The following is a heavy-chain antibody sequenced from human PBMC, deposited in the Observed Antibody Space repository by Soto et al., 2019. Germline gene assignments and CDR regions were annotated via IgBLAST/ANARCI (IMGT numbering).Heavy chain of an antibody. Sequence: GESLKISCKGSGYSFTSYWISWVRQMPGKGLEWMGRIDPSDSYTNYSPSFQGHVTISADKSISTAYLQWSSLKASDTAMYYCASMELLPKYYYGMDIWGQATTVTVS. CDR3: ASMELLPKYYYGMDI. D-gene: IGHD1-7*01. CDR2: IDPSDSYT. CDR1: GYSFTSYW. J-gene: IGHJ6*02. V-gene: IGHV5-10-1*01.